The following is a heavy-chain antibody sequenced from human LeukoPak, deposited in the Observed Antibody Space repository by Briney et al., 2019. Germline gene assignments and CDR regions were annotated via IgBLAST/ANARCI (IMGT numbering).Heavy chain of an antibody. CDR2: ISYDGSNK. V-gene: IGHV3-30*18. Sequence: PGRSLRLSCAASGFTFSSYGMHWVRQAPGKGLEWVAVISYDGSNKYYADSVKGRFTISRDNSKNTLYLQMNSLRAEDTAVYYCAKDRFYYDNGDYFDYWGQGTLVTVSS. CDR1: GFTFSSYG. J-gene: IGHJ4*02. D-gene: IGHD3-22*01. CDR3: AKDRFYYDNGDYFDY.